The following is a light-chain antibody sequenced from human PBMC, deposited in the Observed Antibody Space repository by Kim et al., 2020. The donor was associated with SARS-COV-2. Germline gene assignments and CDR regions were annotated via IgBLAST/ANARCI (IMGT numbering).Light chain of an antibody. V-gene: IGKV3-15*01. Sequence: SPGERATLSCRASQPVSTNLAWYQQQVGQAPRLLIYDASTRATGIPVRFSGSGSGTEFTLTISSLQSEDFAVYYCQQYDNWPPLTFGGGTKVDIK. CDR2: DAS. CDR1: QPVSTN. CDR3: QQYDNWPPLT. J-gene: IGKJ4*01.